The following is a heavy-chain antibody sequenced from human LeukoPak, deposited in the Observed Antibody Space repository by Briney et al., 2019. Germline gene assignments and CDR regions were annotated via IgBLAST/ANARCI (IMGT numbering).Heavy chain of an antibody. Sequence: SVKVSCKASGGTFGSYAISWVRQAPGQGLEWMGGIIPIFGTANYAQKFQGRVTITADESTSTAYMELSSLRSEDTAVYYCARGSTTGTTFDYWGQGTLVTVSS. CDR3: ARGSTTGTTFDY. CDR1: GGTFGSYA. D-gene: IGHD1-1*01. V-gene: IGHV1-69*13. CDR2: IIPIFGTA. J-gene: IGHJ4*02.